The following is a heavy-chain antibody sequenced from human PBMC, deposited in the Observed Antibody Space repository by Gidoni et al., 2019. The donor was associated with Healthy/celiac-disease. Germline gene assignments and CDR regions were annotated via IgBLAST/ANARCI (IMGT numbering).Heavy chain of an antibody. J-gene: IGHJ6*02. CDR2: IESKTDGGTT. V-gene: IGHV3-15*04. D-gene: IGHD5-12*01. Sequence: EVQLVESGGGLVKPGVSLRLSCAASGFTFSNARMSWVRQAPGKGLGVVGLIESKTDGGTTDYAAPVKGRFTISRDDLKNTLYLQMNSLKTEDTAVYYCTTDRRDGYTEGYYGMDVWGQGTTVTVSS. CDR3: TTDRRDGYTEGYYGMDV. CDR1: GFTFSNAR.